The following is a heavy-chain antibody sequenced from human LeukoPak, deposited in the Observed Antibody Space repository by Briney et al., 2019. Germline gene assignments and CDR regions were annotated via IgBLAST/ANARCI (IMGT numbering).Heavy chain of an antibody. CDR2: IDGSSEVT. J-gene: IGHJ4*02. CDR1: GFTFSSSV. Sequence: PGGSLRLSCAASGFTFSSSVMTWVRLAPGKGLEWVSCIDGSSEVTRYADSVKGRFTISKDNSKNTLYLQMNSLRAEDTAVYYCARYKYDSSGRNPIDNWGQGTLVTVSS. CDR3: ARYKYDSSGRNPIDN. D-gene: IGHD3-22*01. V-gene: IGHV3-23*01.